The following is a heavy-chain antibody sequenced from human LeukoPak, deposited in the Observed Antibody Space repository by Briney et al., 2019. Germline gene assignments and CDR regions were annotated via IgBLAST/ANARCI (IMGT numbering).Heavy chain of an antibody. CDR2: MNPNSGNT. V-gene: IGHV1-8*01. D-gene: IGHD6-13*01. J-gene: IGHJ5*02. CDR3: ARENSSPNWFDP. Sequence: GASVKVSCKASVYTFTSYDINWVRQATGQGLEWMGWMNPNSGNTGYAQKFQGRVTMTRNTSISTAYMELRSLRSDDTAVYYCARENSSPNWFDPWGQGTLVTVSS. CDR1: VYTFTSYD.